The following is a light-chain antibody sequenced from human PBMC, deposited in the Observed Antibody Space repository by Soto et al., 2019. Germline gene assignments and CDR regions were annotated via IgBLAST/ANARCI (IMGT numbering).Light chain of an antibody. CDR2: DVS. CDR1: SSDVGGYNF. V-gene: IGLV2-11*01. J-gene: IGLJ3*02. Sequence: QSALTQPRSVSGSPGQSVTISCTGTSSDVGGYNFVSWYQQYPDKAPKLIIYDVSKRPSGVPDRFSGSKSGNTASLTISGLQAEDDADYSCCSYAGSYTLWVFGGGTKLTVL. CDR3: CSYAGSYTLWV.